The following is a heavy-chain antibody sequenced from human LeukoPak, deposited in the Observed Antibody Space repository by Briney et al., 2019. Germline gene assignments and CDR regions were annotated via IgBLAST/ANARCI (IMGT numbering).Heavy chain of an antibody. CDR3: AKDKSLYSNSWYYFDY. CDR2: IRYDGSNK. Sequence: GGSLRLSCAASGFTLSSYGMHWVRQAPGKGLEWVAFIRYDGSNKQHADSVKGRFTISRDNSKNTLYLQMNSLRAEDTALYYCAKDKSLYSNSWYYFDYWGQGTLATVSS. D-gene: IGHD6-13*01. CDR1: GFTLSSYG. J-gene: IGHJ4*02. V-gene: IGHV3-30*02.